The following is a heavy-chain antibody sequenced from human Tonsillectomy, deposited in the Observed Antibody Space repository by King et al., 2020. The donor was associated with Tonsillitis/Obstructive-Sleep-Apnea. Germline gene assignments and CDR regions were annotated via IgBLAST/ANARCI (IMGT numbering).Heavy chain of an antibody. D-gene: IGHD4-11*01. J-gene: IGHJ4*02. CDR3: AKDQRRPGAVTILFDY. CDR2: ISGSGGST. V-gene: IGHV3-23*04. CDR1: GFTFSSYA. Sequence: VQLVESGGGLVQPGGSLRLSCAASGFTFSSYAMSWVRQAPGKGLEWVSAISGSGGSTYYADSVKGRFTISRDNSKNTLYLQMNSLRAEDTAVYHCAKDQRRPGAVTILFDYWGQGTLVTVSS.